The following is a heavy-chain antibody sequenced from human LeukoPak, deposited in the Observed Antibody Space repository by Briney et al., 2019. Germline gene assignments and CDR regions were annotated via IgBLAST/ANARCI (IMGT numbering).Heavy chain of an antibody. CDR3: ARVFRGYPRGTSYPSDY. V-gene: IGHV3-21*01. D-gene: IGHD2-2*01. CDR2: ISSSSSYI. Sequence: GGSLRLSCTASGFTVSSNCMSWVRQAPGKGLEWVSSISSSSSYIYYADSVKGRFTIPRDNPKNSLYLQMNSLRAEDTAVYYCARVFRGYPRGTSYPSDYWGQGTLVTVSS. J-gene: IGHJ4*02. CDR1: GFTVSSNC.